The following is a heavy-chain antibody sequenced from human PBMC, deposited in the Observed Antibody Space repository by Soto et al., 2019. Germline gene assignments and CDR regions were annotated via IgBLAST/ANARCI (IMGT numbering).Heavy chain of an antibody. J-gene: IGHJ6*02. CDR2: IYYSGST. V-gene: IGHV4-31*03. CDR3: ARDSGQGYDFWSGYYPYGMDV. Sequence: ASETLSLTCTVSGGSISSGGYYWSWIRQHPGKGLEWIGYIYYSGSTYYNPSLKSRVTISVDTSKNQFSLKLSSVTAADTAVYYCARDSGQGYDFWSGYYPYGMDVWGQGTTVTVSS. D-gene: IGHD3-3*01. CDR1: GGSISSGGYY.